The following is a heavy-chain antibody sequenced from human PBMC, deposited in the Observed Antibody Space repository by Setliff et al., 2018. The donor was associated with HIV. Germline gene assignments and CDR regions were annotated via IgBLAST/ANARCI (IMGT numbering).Heavy chain of an antibody. J-gene: IGHJ6*03. CDR1: GGSISGGVHY. Sequence: PSETLSLTCTVSGGSISGGVHYWSWIRQHPGKGLEWIGYIFYKGSTFYNPSLKSRVSISVLRSTDQFFLRLNSVTAADTAVYYCVRTNYYYYYMDVWGKGTTVTVSS. CDR3: VRTNYYYYYMDV. CDR2: IFYKGST. V-gene: IGHV4-31*03.